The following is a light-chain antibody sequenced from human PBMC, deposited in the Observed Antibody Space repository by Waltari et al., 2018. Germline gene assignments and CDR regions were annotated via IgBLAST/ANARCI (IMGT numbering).Light chain of an antibody. J-gene: IGKJ1*01. V-gene: IGKV1-5*03. CDR3: QHYNNYSGT. CDR1: QTFGAW. Sequence: DIQMTQSPSTLSASVGDTVTITCRASQTFGAWLAWYQQKPGNAPKLLIYKASNLKSGVPSRFSGSGSGTEFTLTINSLQPDDFATYYCQHYNNYSGTFGQGTRVELK. CDR2: KAS.